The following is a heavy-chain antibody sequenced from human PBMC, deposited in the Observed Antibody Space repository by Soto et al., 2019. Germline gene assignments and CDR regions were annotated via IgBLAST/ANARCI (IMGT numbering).Heavy chain of an antibody. V-gene: IGHV4-59*01. Sequence: SETLSLTCTVSGGSISSYYWSWIRQPPGKGLEWIGYVYYSGSTYYNPSLKSRVTISVDTSKNQFSLRLNSVTAADTAVYYCARDKITGLFDYWGQGTLVTVSS. CDR2: VYYSGST. CDR1: GGSISSYY. J-gene: IGHJ4*02. D-gene: IGHD2-8*02. CDR3: ARDKITGLFDY.